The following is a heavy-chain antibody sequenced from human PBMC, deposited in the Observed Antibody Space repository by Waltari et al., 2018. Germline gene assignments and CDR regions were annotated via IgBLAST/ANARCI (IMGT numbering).Heavy chain of an antibody. J-gene: IGHJ4*02. D-gene: IGHD5-12*01. CDR1: GFTFSSYD. CDR2: ILSSGRTT. V-gene: IGHV3-48*03. CDR3: ARDGYNSFDY. Sequence: EVHLVESGGGLVKPGGSLRLSCAASGFTFSSYDMNWVRQAPGKGLEWVAYILSSGRTTYYTDSVKGRFTISRDNAKNSLYLQMNSLRAEDTAVYYCARDGYNSFDYWGQGTLVTVSS.